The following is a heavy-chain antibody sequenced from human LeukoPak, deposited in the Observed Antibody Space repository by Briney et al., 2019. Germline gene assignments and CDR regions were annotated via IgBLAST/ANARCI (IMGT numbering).Heavy chain of an antibody. V-gene: IGHV5-51*01. CDR1: GYSFTSYW. CDR2: IYPGDSDT. CDR3: ARHSLSATLPLYYYYYGMDV. J-gene: IGHJ6*02. Sequence: GESLKISCKGSGYSFTSYWIGWVRQMPGKGLEWMGIIYPGDSDTRYSPSFKGQVTISADKSISTAYLQWSSLKASDTAMYYCARHSLSATLPLYYYYYGMDVWGQGTTVTVSS. D-gene: IGHD5-24*01.